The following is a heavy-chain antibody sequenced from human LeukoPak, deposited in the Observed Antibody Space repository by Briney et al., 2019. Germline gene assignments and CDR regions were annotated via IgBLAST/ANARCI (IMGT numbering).Heavy chain of an antibody. Sequence: SETLSLTCTVSGGSISTYYWSWIRQPPGQGLEWLGYIYYSGSTNYNPSLKSRVTISVDTSKNQFSLKLSSVTAADTAVYYCARAVKVYSPSYGMDVWGQGTTVTVSS. CDR3: ARAVKVYSPSYGMDV. J-gene: IGHJ6*02. CDR2: IYYSGST. V-gene: IGHV4-59*01. D-gene: IGHD5-18*01. CDR1: GGSISTYY.